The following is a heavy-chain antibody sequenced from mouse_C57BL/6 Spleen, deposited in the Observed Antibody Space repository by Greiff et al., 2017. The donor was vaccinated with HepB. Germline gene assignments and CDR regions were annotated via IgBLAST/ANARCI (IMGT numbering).Heavy chain of an antibody. J-gene: IGHJ3*01. V-gene: IGHV1-18*01. CDR3: ARGDYDGAWFAY. CDR1: GYTFTDYN. D-gene: IGHD2-4*01. Sequence: VQLQQSGPELVKPGASVKIPCKASGYTFTDYNMDWVKQSHGKSLEWIGDINPNNGGTIYNQKFKGKATLTVDKSSSTAYMELRSLTSDDTAVYYCARGDYDGAWFAYWGQGTLVTVSA. CDR2: INPNNGGT.